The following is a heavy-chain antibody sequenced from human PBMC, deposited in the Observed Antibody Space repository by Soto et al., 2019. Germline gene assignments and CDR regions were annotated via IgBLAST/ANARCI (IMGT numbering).Heavy chain of an antibody. Sequence: GGSLRLSCAASGFTFSSYSMNWVRQAPGKGLEWVACISSSSSYIYYADSVKGRFTISRDNAKNSLYLQMNSLRADDTAVYYCARDGADTAMVQAFDIWGQGTMVTVSS. D-gene: IGHD5-18*01. J-gene: IGHJ3*02. V-gene: IGHV3-21*01. CDR1: GFTFSSYS. CDR2: ISSSSSYI. CDR3: ARDGADTAMVQAFDI.